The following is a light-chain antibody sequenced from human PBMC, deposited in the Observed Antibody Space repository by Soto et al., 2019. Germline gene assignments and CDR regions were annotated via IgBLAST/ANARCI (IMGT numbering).Light chain of an antibody. Sequence: QSVLTQPASVSGSPGQSITISCTGTSSDVGGYNYVSWYQQHPGKAPKLMIYEVSKRPSGVSNRFSGSKSGNTASLTISGLLAEDEADHYYSSYTSSSAYVFGTGTKVTVL. CDR3: SSYTSSSAYV. V-gene: IGLV2-14*01. CDR1: SSDVGGYNY. CDR2: EVS. J-gene: IGLJ1*01.